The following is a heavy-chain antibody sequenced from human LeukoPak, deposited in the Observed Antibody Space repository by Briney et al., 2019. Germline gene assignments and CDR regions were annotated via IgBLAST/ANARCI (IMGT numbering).Heavy chain of an antibody. Sequence: PGGSLRLSCAPSGFTFTFYSMNWVRQAPGKGLEWVSSISSGSHYIYYADSVRGRFTISRDNAKNSLYLQMNSLRAEDTAIYYCARDVLVADPYYFDYWGQGTLVTVSS. CDR1: GFTFTFYS. J-gene: IGHJ4*02. CDR2: ISSGSHYI. V-gene: IGHV3-21*01. CDR3: ARDVLVADPYYFDY. D-gene: IGHD2-15*01.